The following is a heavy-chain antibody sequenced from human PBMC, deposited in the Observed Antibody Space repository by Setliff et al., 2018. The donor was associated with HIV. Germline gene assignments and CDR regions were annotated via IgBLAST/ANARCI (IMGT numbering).Heavy chain of an antibody. CDR1: GYSFTSYW. CDR2: IYPGDTDT. Sequence: GESLKISWKGSGYSFTSYWIGWVRQMPGKGLEWMGIIYPGDTDTRYTASFPGQVTISVDKSISTAYLQWTSLKASDTGMYYCARSFPDLSAYRGASVDLWGRGTLVTVSS. CDR3: ARSFPDLSAYRGASVDL. V-gene: IGHV5-51*01. J-gene: IGHJ2*01. D-gene: IGHD3-22*01.